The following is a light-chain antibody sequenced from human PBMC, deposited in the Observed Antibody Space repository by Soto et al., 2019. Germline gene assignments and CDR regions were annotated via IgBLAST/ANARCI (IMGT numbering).Light chain of an antibody. Sequence: EIVLTQSPCTLSLSPGERATLSFRASQSVGSSLSWYQQKPGQAPRLLFYGASNRATAIPDRFSGSGFGTDFTLTITRLEPEDFAVYYCQQYGDSPQKFGPGTKVDI. J-gene: IGKJ1*01. CDR3: QQYGDSPQK. V-gene: IGKV3-20*01. CDR1: QSVGSS. CDR2: GAS.